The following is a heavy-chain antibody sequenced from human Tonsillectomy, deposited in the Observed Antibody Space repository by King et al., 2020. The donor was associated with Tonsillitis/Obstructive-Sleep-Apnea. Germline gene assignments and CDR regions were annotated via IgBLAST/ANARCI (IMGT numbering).Heavy chain of an antibody. CDR3: ARLRWNYLLGYYYYYYMDV. J-gene: IGHJ6*03. CDR1: GYTFTSYA. V-gene: IGHV7-4-1*02. CDR2: INTNTGNP. Sequence: QLVQSGSELKKPGASVKVSCKASGYTFTSYAMHWVRQAPGQGLEWMGWINTNTGNPTYAQGFTGRFVFSLDTSVSTAYLQISSLKAEDTAVYYCARLRWNYLLGYYYYYYMDVWGKGTMVTVSS. D-gene: IGHD1-7*01.